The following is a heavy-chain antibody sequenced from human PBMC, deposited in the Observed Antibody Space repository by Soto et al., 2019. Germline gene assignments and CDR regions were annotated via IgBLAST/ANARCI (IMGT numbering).Heavy chain of an antibody. CDR1: GFTFSSYG. CDR2: ISYDGSNK. J-gene: IGHJ4*02. Sequence: GGSLRLSRAASGFTFSSYGMHWVRQAPGKGLEWVAVISYDGSNKYYADSVKGRFTISRDNSKNTLYLQMNSLRAEDTAVYYCAKDRGLRFLEWLLYDYWGQGTLVTVSS. D-gene: IGHD3-3*01. V-gene: IGHV3-30*18. CDR3: AKDRGLRFLEWLLYDY.